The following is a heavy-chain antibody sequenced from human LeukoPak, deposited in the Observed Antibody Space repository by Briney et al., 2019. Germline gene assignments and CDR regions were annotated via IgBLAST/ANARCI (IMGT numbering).Heavy chain of an antibody. Sequence: PGGSLRLSCAASGFTFNNAWMNWVRQAPGKGLEWVGRIKNKIDGGTTDGTTDYAGPVRGRFTISRDDSKNTLYLQMNSLKTEDTAVYYCTTNDAFDIWSQGTMVTVSS. CDR2: IKNKIDGGTTDGTT. J-gene: IGHJ3*02. CDR3: TTNDAFDI. CDR1: GFTFNNAW. V-gene: IGHV3-15*01.